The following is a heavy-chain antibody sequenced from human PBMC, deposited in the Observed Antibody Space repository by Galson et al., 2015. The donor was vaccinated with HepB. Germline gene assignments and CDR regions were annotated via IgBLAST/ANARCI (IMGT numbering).Heavy chain of an antibody. CDR1: GFTFSSYA. CDR3: AREGGSADDYDFWSGYYTPFDY. CDR2: ISYDGSNK. V-gene: IGHV3-30-3*01. Sequence: SLRLSCAASGFTFSSYAMHWVRQAPGKGLEWVAVISYDGSNKYYADSVKGRFTISRDNSKNTLYLQMNSLRAEDTAVYYCAREGGSADDYDFWSGYYTPFDYWGQGTLVTVSS. J-gene: IGHJ4*02. D-gene: IGHD3-3*01.